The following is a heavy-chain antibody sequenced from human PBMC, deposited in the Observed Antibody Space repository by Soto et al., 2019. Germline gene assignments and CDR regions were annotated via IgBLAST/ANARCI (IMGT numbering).Heavy chain of an antibody. CDR3: VRSFHSSDLKSFDY. CDR2: IRNKANSYYT. V-gene: IGHV3-72*01. Sequence: EVQLVESGGGLVQPGGSLRLSCAASGFIFSDYYMDWVRQAPGEGLECVGRIRNKANSYYTQYAASVKGRFTISRDDSKNSVYLQMDSLKPEETAMYYGVRSFHSSDLKSFDYWGQETLVTVSS. D-gene: IGHD6-19*01. J-gene: IGHJ4*02. CDR1: GFIFSDYY.